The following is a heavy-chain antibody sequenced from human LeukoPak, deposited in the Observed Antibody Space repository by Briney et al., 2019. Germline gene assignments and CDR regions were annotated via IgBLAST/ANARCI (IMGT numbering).Heavy chain of an antibody. CDR2: IIPIFGTA. CDR1: GGTFSSYA. Sequence: ASVKVSCKASGGTFSSYAISWMRQAPGQGLEWMGGIIPIFGTANYAQKFQGRVTITTDESTSTAYMELSSLRSEDTAVYYCARGRGAVPRCPYFDYWGQGTLVTVSS. V-gene: IGHV1-69*05. J-gene: IGHJ4*02. CDR3: ARGRGAVPRCPYFDY. D-gene: IGHD2-8*01.